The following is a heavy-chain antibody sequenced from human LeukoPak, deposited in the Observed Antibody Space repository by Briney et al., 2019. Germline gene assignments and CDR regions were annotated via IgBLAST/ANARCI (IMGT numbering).Heavy chain of an antibody. D-gene: IGHD3-10*01. CDR1: GGTFRGFF. V-gene: IGHV4-34*01. J-gene: IGHJ5*01. CDR3: ARGLRFHIGSGNWFDL. Sequence: PSETLSLTCAVSGGTFRGFFWSWIRQPPGKGPAWIGEIDHSGSTNYDPSLESRVTLSVDTSKNQVSLTLNSVTAADTAVYYCARGLRFHIGSGNWFDLRGQGTLVTVSS. CDR2: IDHSGST.